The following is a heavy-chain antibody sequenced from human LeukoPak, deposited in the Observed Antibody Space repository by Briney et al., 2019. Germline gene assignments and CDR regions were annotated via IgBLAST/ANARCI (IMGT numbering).Heavy chain of an antibody. CDR2: ISSSGSTI. V-gene: IGHV3-48*03. Sequence: GGSLRLSCAASGFTFSSYEMNWVRQAPGKGLEWVSYISSSGSTIYYAYSVKGRFTISRDNAKNSLYLQMNSLRAEDTAVYYCARDRPLVVVIPFDYWGQGTLVTVSS. D-gene: IGHD3-22*01. J-gene: IGHJ4*02. CDR1: GFTFSSYE. CDR3: ARDRPLVVVIPFDY.